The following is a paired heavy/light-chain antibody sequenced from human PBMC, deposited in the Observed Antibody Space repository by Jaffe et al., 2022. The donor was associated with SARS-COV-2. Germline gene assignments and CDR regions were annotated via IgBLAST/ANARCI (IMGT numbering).Light chain of an antibody. J-gene: IGLJ2*01. Sequence: QSALTQPPSASGSPGQSVTISCTGTRGDVGSHESVSWYQHHPGKAPRLLISEVSKRPSGVPDRFFGSKSGNTASLTVTGLQAEDEADYYCSSYAGYNTVVFGGGTKLTVL. CDR1: RGDVGSHES. CDR3: SSYAGYNTVV. CDR2: EVS. V-gene: IGLV2-8*01.
Heavy chain of an antibody. CDR3: AREGAIIHMGDDGFDI. CDR1: GYSFTTSA. D-gene: IGHD3-3*01. Sequence: QVQLVQSGAEVKKPGASVKVSCEASGYSFTTSAVHWVRRAPGQSLEWMGWINAGNGDTKYSQRFQGRVAITRDTSASTVYMELSSLRPDDTAVYFCAREGAIIHMGDDGFDIWGQGTTVTVSS. V-gene: IGHV1-3*01. CDR2: INAGNGDT. J-gene: IGHJ3*02.